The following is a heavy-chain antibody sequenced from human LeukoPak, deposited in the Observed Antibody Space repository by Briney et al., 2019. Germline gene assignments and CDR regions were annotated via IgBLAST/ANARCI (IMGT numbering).Heavy chain of an antibody. V-gene: IGHV3-7*01. D-gene: IGHD5-12*01. CDR3: ARGYSGYDWLFDC. Sequence: GGSLRLSCAASGFTFSSYWMSWVRQAPGKGLEWVANIKQDGSEKYYVDSVKGRFTISRDNAKNSLYLQMNSLRAEDTAVYYCARGYSGYDWLFDCWGQGTLVTVSS. J-gene: IGHJ4*02. CDR1: GFTFSSYW. CDR2: IKQDGSEK.